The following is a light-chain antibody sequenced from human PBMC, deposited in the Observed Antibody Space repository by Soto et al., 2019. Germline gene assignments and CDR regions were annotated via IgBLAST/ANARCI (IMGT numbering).Light chain of an antibody. CDR2: GAS. J-gene: IGKJ1*01. Sequence: ELVLTQSPGTLSLSPGERATLSCRASQSVSRSHLAWFQQKPGQAPRLLIYGASNRATGIPDRVSGSGSGTDFTLTINRLEPEDFAVYYWQQYASAPWTFGQGTKVEI. CDR3: QQYASAPWT. CDR1: QSVSRSH. V-gene: IGKV3-20*01.